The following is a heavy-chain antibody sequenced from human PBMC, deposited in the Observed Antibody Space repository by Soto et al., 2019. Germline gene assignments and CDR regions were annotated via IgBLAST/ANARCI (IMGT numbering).Heavy chain of an antibody. CDR3: ARDRPYYHDSSGYYSQNAFDV. J-gene: IGHJ3*01. Sequence: QVQLVQSGAEVKKPGSSVRVSCKASGGTFSDYAITWVRQAPGQGLEWMGGIIPIFGTTNYAQKFQGRVSIPAAESTGTAYMELSSLRSEDSAIYYCARDRPYYHDSSGYYSQNAFDVWGQGTMVTVSS. D-gene: IGHD3-22*01. V-gene: IGHV1-69*01. CDR2: IIPIFGTT. CDR1: GGTFSDYA.